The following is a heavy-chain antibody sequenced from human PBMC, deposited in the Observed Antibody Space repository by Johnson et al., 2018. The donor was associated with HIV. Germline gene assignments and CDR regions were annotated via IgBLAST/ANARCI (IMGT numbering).Heavy chain of an antibody. CDR2: IYSGGST. Sequence: QVQLVESGGGAVQPGKSLRLSCAASGFTFSGYGMHWVRQAPGKGLEWVAVIYSGGSTYHADADSVKGGFTISRDNSRNTLYLQMNSLRAEDTAVYYCAREMGREDDAFDIWGQGTMVTVSS. CDR3: AREMGREDDAFDI. D-gene: IGHD1-26*01. V-gene: IGHV3-NL1*01. CDR1: GFTFSGYG. J-gene: IGHJ3*02.